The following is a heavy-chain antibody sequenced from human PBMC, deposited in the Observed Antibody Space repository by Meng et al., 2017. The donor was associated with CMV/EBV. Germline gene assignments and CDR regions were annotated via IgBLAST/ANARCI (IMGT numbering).Heavy chain of an antibody. D-gene: IGHD3-10*01. Sequence: ESLKISCAGYGGSFSGYYWSWIREPPGKGLEWIGEINHSGSTNYNPSLKSRVTISVDTSKNQFSLKLSSVTAAATAVYYCATLYSGSYYYSYYYYGMDVWGQGTTVTVSS. CDR3: ATLYSGSYYYSYYYYGMDV. J-gene: IGHJ6*02. CDR2: INHSGST. V-gene: IGHV4-34*01. CDR1: GGSFSGYY.